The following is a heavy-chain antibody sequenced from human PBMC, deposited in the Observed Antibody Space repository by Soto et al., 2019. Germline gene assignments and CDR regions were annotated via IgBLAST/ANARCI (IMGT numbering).Heavy chain of an antibody. CDR3: AGQTFTIAAASYGRSNWFDP. CDR2: IYFTGNT. CDR1: GGSITSSSHV. J-gene: IGHJ5*02. Sequence: PSETLSLTFTGSGGSITSSSHVWGWVRQPPGKGLEWIGTIYFTGNTYYTPSLKSRLTMSIDTSKNEFSLRLNSVTAADTAVYYCAGQTFTIAAASYGRSNWFDPWGPGTLVTVSS. D-gene: IGHD6-25*01. V-gene: IGHV4-39*01.